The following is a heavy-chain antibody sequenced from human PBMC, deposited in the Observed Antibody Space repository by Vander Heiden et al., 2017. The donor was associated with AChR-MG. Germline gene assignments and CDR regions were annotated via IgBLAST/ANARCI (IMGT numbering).Heavy chain of an antibody. CDR3: ARDWSGSGSPGRDY. CDR1: GFTFSSYS. Sequence: EVQLVESGGGLVKPGGSLRLSCAASGFTFSSYSMNWVRQAPGKGLEWVSSISSSSSYIYYADSVKGRFTISRDNAKNSLYLQMNSLRAEDTAVYYCARDWSGSGSPGRDYWGQGTLVTVSS. D-gene: IGHD3-10*01. V-gene: IGHV3-21*01. CDR2: ISSSSSYI. J-gene: IGHJ4*02.